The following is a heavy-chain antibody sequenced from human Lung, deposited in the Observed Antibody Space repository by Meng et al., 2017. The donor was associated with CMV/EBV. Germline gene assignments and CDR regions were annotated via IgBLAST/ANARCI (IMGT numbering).Heavy chain of an antibody. J-gene: IGHJ6*02. CDR2: IYPDDSDT. Sequence: GEXXKISCKGLGYSFTNYWIGWVRQMPGKGLEWLGIIYPDDSDTRYSPSFQGQVTIPADRSIRTAYLQWSSLKASDSAMYYCARQAGYQQLYYYYPMDVSGQGXTVTVSS. CDR3: ARQAGYQQLYYYYPMDV. D-gene: IGHD2-2*01. V-gene: IGHV5-51*01. CDR1: GYSFTNYW.